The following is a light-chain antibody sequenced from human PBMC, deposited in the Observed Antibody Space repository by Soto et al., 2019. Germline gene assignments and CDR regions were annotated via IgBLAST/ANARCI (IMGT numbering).Light chain of an antibody. Sequence: DIQMTQSPSSLSASVGDRVTITCRASQSISSWLDWYQQKPGKAPKLLIYDASSLESGFLSRFSGSGSGTVFIITLRRLHSADYSTYYCQRSNIYMFGQGTKVEIK. CDR3: QRSNIYM. J-gene: IGKJ1*01. CDR1: QSISSW. V-gene: IGKV1-5*01. CDR2: DAS.